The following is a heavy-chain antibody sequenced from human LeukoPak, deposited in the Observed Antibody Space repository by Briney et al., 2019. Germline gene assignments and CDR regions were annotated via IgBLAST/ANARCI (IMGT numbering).Heavy chain of an antibody. D-gene: IGHD3-9*01. Sequence: ASVKVSCKVSGYSLIEVAMHWVRQAPGKGLEWVGSFDPEDGEDGETHYGQKFQGRVTMTEDASTDTAYMELTRLSSEDTALYYCAMTDRYAGRPFDYWGQGTLVTVSS. CDR3: AMTDRYAGRPFDY. CDR2: FDPEDGEDGET. J-gene: IGHJ4*02. CDR1: GYSLIEVA. V-gene: IGHV1-24*01.